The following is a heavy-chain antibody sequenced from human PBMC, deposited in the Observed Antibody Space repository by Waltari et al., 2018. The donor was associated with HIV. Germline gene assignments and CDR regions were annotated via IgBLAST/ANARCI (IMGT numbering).Heavy chain of an antibody. D-gene: IGHD3-22*01. CDR2: SYYSGST. CDR3: AREVVVVITNDYCDY. V-gene: IGHV4-31*03. Sequence: QVQLQESGPGLVKPSQTLSLTCTVSGGSISSGGYYWSWIRQHPGKGLDWIGYSYYSGSTYYNPPLKSRVTRSVDTSKNQFSLKLSSVTAADTAVYYCAREVVVVITNDYCDYWGQGTLVTVSS. J-gene: IGHJ4*02. CDR1: GGSISSGGYY.